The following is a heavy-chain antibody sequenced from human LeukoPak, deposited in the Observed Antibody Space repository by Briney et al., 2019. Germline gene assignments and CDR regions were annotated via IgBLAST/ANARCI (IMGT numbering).Heavy chain of an antibody. V-gene: IGHV1-2*02. CDR2: INPYSGDT. CDR3: ARVAMSGIGSDDF. CDR1: GYTFTCYY. Sequence: ASVKVSCKASGYTFTCYYVHWVRQAPGQGLEWMGWINPYSGDTNYAQKFQGRVTMTRDTAISTAYMELSSLKPDDTAVYYCARVAMSGIGSDDFWGQGTLVTVSS. J-gene: IGHJ4*02. D-gene: IGHD1-26*01.